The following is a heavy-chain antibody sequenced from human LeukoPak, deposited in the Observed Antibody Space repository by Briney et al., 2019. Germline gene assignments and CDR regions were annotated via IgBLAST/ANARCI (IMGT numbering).Heavy chain of an antibody. CDR1: GYSISSGYY. Sequence: PSETLSLTCAVSGYSISSGYYWGWNRQPPGKGLEWIGSIYHSGSTYYNPSLKSRVTISVDTSKNQFSLKLSSVTAADTAVYYCASSYDFWSGYYFDYWGQGTLVTVSS. CDR3: ASSYDFWSGYYFDY. CDR2: IYHSGST. V-gene: IGHV4-38-2*01. D-gene: IGHD3-3*01. J-gene: IGHJ4*02.